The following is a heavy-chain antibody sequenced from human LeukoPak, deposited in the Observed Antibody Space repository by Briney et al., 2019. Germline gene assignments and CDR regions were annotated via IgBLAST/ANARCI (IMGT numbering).Heavy chain of an antibody. CDR1: GYTFTSYD. D-gene: IGHD3-10*01. CDR3: AKGSGSYWAYYFDY. CDR2: MNPNSGNT. Sequence: VASVKVSCKAPGYTFTSYDINWVRQATGQGLEWMGWMNPNSGNTGYAQKFQGRVTMTRNTSISTAYMELSSLRSEDTAVYYCAKGSGSYWAYYFDYWGQGTLVTVSS. J-gene: IGHJ4*02. V-gene: IGHV1-8*01.